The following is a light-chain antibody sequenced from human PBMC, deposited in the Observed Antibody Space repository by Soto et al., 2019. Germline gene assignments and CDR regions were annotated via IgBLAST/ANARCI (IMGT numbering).Light chain of an antibody. CDR3: QQRNDWPRT. Sequence: EIVLTQSPATLYLSPGERATLSCRASENVYNYLAWYQQIPGQPPRLLIYDASNRAAGVPARFSGSGSGTDFTLTISSLEPEDFAVYYCQQRNDWPRTFGQGTKVDIK. CDR2: DAS. CDR1: ENVYNY. J-gene: IGKJ1*01. V-gene: IGKV3-11*01.